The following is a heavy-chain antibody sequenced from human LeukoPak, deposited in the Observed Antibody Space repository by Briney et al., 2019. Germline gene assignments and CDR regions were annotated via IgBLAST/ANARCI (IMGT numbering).Heavy chain of an antibody. CDR1: GGSISSGSYC. CDR2: IYTSGST. D-gene: IGHD6-13*01. Sequence: TSETLSLTCTVSGGSISSGSYCWSWIRQPAGKGLEWIGRIYTSGSTNYNPSLKSRVTMSVDTSKNHFSLNLSSVTAADTAVYYCARQLTVAGDAFDIWGQGTMVTVSS. CDR3: ARQLTVAGDAFDI. V-gene: IGHV4-61*02. J-gene: IGHJ3*02.